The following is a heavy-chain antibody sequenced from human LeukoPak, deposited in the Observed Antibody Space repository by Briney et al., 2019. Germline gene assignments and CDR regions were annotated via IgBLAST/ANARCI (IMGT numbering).Heavy chain of an antibody. J-gene: IGHJ5*02. CDR3: ARGGIVGSRTNWFDP. Sequence: SETLSLTCTVSGGSISSYYWSWIRQPPGKGLEWIGYIYYSGSTNYNPSLKSRVTISLDTSKSQFSLKLTSVTPADTAAYYCARGGIVGSRTNWFDPWGQGILVTVSS. V-gene: IGHV4-59*01. D-gene: IGHD1-26*01. CDR2: IYYSGST. CDR1: GGSISSYY.